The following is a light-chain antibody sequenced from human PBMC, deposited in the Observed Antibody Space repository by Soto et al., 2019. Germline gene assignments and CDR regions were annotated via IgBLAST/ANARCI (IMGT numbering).Light chain of an antibody. CDR1: SGHSSYI. CDR3: ETCDSNTRV. J-gene: IGLJ3*02. Sequence: QYVLTQSSSASASLGSSVKLTCTLSSGHSSYIIAWHQQQPGKAPRYLMKLEGSGSYNKGSGVPDRFSGSSSGGDRYLTISKLQSEDEADYYCETCDSNTRVFGGGTKLTVL. V-gene: IGLV4-60*03. CDR2: LEGSGSY.